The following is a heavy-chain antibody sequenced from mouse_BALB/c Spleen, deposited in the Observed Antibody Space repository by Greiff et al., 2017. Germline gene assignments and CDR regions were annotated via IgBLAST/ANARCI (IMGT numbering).Heavy chain of an antibody. CDR3: ARGGITTAEDY. CDR2: ISSGGSYT. CDR1: GFTFSSYA. J-gene: IGHJ4*01. V-gene: IGHV5-9-4*01. D-gene: IGHD1-2*01. Sequence: EVHLVESGGGLVKPGGSLKLSCAASGFTFSSYAMSWVRQSPEKRLEWVAEISSGGSYTYYPDTVTGRFTISRDNAKNTLYLEMSSLRSEDTAMYYCARGGITTAEDYWGQGTSVTVSS.